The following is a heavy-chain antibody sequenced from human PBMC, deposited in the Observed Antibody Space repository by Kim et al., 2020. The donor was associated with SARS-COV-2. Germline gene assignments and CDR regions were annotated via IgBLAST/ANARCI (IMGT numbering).Heavy chain of an antibody. V-gene: IGHV4-39*01. Sequence: SETLSLTCTVSGGSISSSSYYWGWIRQPPGKGLEWIGSIYYSGSTYYNPSLKSRVTISVDTSKNQFSLKLSSVTAADTAVYYCARLGRTYPYSSGWYGIDYWGQGTLVTVSS. CDR1: GGSISSSSYY. J-gene: IGHJ4*02. CDR2: IYYSGST. D-gene: IGHD6-19*01. CDR3: ARLGRTYPYSSGWYGIDY.